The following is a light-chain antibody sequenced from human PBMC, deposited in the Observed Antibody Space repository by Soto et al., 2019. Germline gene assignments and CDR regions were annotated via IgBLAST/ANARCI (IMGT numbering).Light chain of an antibody. J-gene: IGKJ1*01. CDR1: QNINSW. CDR2: KAS. V-gene: IGKV1-5*03. CDR3: QQYNTYWT. Sequence: DIKMTQSPSTLSASVGDRVTITCRASQNINSWLAWYQQKPGKAPKLLIYKASNLESGVPSRFSGSGSGTEFTLTISSLQPDYFATYYCQQYNTYWTFGQGTKVEIK.